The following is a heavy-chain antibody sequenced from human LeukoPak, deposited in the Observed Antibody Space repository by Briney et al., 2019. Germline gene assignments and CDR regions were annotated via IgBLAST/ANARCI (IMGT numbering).Heavy chain of an antibody. V-gene: IGHV3-7*01. CDR1: GFTFSSYW. CDR2: IKQDGSEK. CDR3: ARSTTVTTYENYYYYYMDV. Sequence: PGGSLRLSCAASGFTFSSYWMSWVRQAPGKGLEWVANIKQDGSEKYYVDSVKGRFTISRDNAKNSLYLQMNSLRAEDTAVYYCARSTTVTTYENYYYYYMDVWGKGTTVTVSS. D-gene: IGHD4-11*01. J-gene: IGHJ6*03.